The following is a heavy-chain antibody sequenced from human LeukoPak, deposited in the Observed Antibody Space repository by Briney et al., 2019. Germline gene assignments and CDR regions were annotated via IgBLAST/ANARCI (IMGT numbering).Heavy chain of an antibody. J-gene: IGHJ5*02. CDR3: ARARRGYCSSTSCYTGWFDP. CDR1: DFAFSYYS. Sequence: KPGGSLRLSCAASDFAFSYYSMNWVRQPPGKGLEWIGEINHSGSTNYNPSLKSRVTISVDTSKAQFSVKLSSVTAADTAVYYCARARRGYCSSTSCYTGWFDPWGQGTLVTVSS. D-gene: IGHD2-2*02. CDR2: INHSGST. V-gene: IGHV4-34*01.